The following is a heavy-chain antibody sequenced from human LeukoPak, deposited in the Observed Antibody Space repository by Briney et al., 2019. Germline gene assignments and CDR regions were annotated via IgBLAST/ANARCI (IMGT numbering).Heavy chain of an antibody. D-gene: IGHD6-13*01. CDR2: IKQDGSEK. Sequence: QTGGSLRLSCAASGFTLSSYWMTWVRQAPGKGLEWVANIKQDGSEKYYLDSVKGRFTISRDNAKNSVYLQMSSLRAEDTGVYYCATTLNIATPGHLWGQGALVTVSS. J-gene: IGHJ4*02. V-gene: IGHV3-7*01. CDR1: GFTLSSYW. CDR3: ATTLNIATPGHL.